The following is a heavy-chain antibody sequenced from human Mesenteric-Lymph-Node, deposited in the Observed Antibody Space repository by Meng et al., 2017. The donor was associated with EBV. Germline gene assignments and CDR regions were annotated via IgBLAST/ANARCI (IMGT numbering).Heavy chain of an antibody. J-gene: IGHJ5*02. Sequence: IPLTESGPPLVNPTQTLTLTCPFSGFSLTDGVGVGWIRQAPGKALEWLALIYWDDGQHYSPSLKSRLTITKDTSRKQVVLRMTNMDPVDTATYYCAYSEWLRFFGPWGQGTLVTVSS. CDR2: IYWDDGQ. CDR1: GFSLTDGVG. V-gene: IGHV2-5*02. D-gene: IGHD3-3*01. CDR3: AYSEWLRFFGP.